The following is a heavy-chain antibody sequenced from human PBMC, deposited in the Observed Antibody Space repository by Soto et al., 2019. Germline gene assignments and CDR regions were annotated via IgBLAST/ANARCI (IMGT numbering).Heavy chain of an antibody. CDR3: ARYQQYYEH. Sequence: SETLSLTCTVSGGSISNYYWSWIRQPPGKTLEWIGYIYYSGNTNYNPSLKSRVTISVDTSKNQFSLRLTSVTAADTAVYYCARYQQYYEHWGRGTLVTVSS. D-gene: IGHD1-20*01. CDR1: GGSISNYY. CDR2: IYYSGNT. V-gene: IGHV4-59*08. J-gene: IGHJ1*01.